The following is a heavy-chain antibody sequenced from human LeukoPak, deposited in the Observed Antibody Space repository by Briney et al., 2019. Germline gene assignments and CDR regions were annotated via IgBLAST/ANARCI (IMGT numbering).Heavy chain of an antibody. CDR2: ISSSSSYI. CDR1: GFTFSSYS. V-gene: IGHV3-21*01. J-gene: IGHJ4*02. Sequence: GGSLRLSCAASGFTFSSYSMNWVRQAPGKGLEWVSSISSSSSYIYYADSVKGRFTISRDNAKNSLYLQMNSLRADDTAVYYCARDRDYYDSSGYSFYFDYWGQGTLVTVSS. D-gene: IGHD3-22*01. CDR3: ARDRDYYDSSGYSFYFDY.